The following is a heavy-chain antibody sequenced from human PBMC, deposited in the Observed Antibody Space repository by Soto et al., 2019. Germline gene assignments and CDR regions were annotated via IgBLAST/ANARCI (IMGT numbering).Heavy chain of an antibody. V-gene: IGHV3-30*18. Sequence: GGSLRLSCAASGFTFSDYGMHWVRQAPGKGLEWVAVISYDGSNKYYADSVKGRFTISRDDSKNTLYLQMNSLRTEGTALYYCAKDSPVADCWGQGTLVTVSS. CDR1: GFTFSDYG. J-gene: IGHJ4*02. CDR2: ISYDGSNK. D-gene: IGHD6-19*01. CDR3: AKDSPVADC.